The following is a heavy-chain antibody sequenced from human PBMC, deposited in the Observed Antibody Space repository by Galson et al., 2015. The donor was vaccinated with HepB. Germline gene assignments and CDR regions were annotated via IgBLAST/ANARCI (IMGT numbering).Heavy chain of an antibody. Sequence: SLRLSCAASGFTFSSYSMNWVRQAPGKGLEWVSSISSSSSYIYYADSVKGRFTISRDNAKNSLYLQMNSLRAEDTAVYYCARARSSWYERSGSNWFDPWGQGTLVTVSS. J-gene: IGHJ5*02. D-gene: IGHD6-13*01. CDR1: GFTFSSYS. CDR3: ARARSSWYERSGSNWFDP. CDR2: ISSSSSYI. V-gene: IGHV3-21*01.